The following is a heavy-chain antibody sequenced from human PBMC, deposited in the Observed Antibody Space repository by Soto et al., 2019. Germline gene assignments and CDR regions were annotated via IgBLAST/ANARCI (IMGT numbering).Heavy chain of an antibody. V-gene: IGHV3-30*03. CDR3: ATVFEH. CDR1: GFTFSSYG. J-gene: IGHJ4*02. Sequence: GGSLRLSCAASGFTFSSYGMHWVRQAPGKGLEWVAVISYDGSNKYYADSVKGRFTISRDNAKNTLYLQMNSLRVEDTAVYYCATVFEHWGQGIPVTVSS. CDR2: ISYDGSNK.